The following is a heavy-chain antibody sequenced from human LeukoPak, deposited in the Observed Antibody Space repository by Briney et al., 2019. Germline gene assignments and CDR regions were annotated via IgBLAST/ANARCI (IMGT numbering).Heavy chain of an antibody. CDR3: ARAVEGIVLMVYAELDLDYGMDV. CDR1: GYTFTSYD. D-gene: IGHD2-8*01. V-gene: IGHV1-8*01. J-gene: IGHJ6*02. Sequence: ASVKVSCKASGYTFTSYDINWVRQATGQGLEWMGWMNPNSGNTGYAQKFQGRVTMTRNISISTAYMELSSLRSEDTAVYYCARAVEGIVLMVYAELDLDYGMDVWGQGTTVTVSS. CDR2: MNPNSGNT.